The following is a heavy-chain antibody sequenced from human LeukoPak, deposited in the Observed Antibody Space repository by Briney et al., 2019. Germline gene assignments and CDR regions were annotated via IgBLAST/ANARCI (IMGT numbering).Heavy chain of an antibody. D-gene: IGHD2-15*01. V-gene: IGHV3-23*01. Sequence: PGGSLRLSCAASGFTFSSYAMSWVRQAPGKGLEWVSAISGSGGSTYYADSVKGRFTISRDNSKNTLYLQMNSLRAEDTAVYYCAKDDRDIVVVVAATVEYFRHWGQGTLVTVSS. CDR2: ISGSGGST. J-gene: IGHJ1*01. CDR1: GFTFSSYA. CDR3: AKDDRDIVVVVAATVEYFRH.